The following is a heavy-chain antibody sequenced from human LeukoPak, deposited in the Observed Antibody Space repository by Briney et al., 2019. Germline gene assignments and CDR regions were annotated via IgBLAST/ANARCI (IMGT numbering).Heavy chain of an antibody. V-gene: IGHV3-33*01. Sequence: PGGSLRLSCAASGFTFSSYGMHWVRQAPGKGPEWVAVIWYDGSNKYYADSVKGRFTISRDNSKNTLYLQMNSLRAEDTAVYYCAREEVGAAIDYWGQGTLVTVSS. CDR2: IWYDGSNK. CDR3: AREEVGAAIDY. CDR1: GFTFSSYG. D-gene: IGHD2-15*01. J-gene: IGHJ4*02.